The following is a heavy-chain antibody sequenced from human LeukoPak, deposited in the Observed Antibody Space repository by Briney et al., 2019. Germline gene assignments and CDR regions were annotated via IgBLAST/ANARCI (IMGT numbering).Heavy chain of an antibody. CDR1: GFTFSSYG. Sequence: GRSLRLSCAASGFTFSSYGMHWVRQAPGKGLEWVSVIYSGGSTDYADSVKGRFTISRDNSKNTPYLQMNSLRAEDTAVYHCARGPAGYNWGQGTLVTVSS. CDR2: IYSGGST. CDR3: ARGPAGYN. V-gene: IGHV3-53*01. D-gene: IGHD1-1*01. J-gene: IGHJ4*02.